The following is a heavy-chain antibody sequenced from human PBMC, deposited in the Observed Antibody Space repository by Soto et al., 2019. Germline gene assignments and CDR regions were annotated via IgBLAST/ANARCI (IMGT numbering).Heavy chain of an antibody. CDR2: ISGSAGST. Sequence: WGSLRLSCAASGFTFNTYVMTWVRKAPGKGLEWVSSISGSAGSTFYADSVKGRFTVSRDTSKNTLYLQMNNLRADDTAEYYCARTFYSESGGYYYWGQGALVTVSS. CDR3: ARTFYSESGGYYY. D-gene: IGHD3-22*01. V-gene: IGHV3-23*01. J-gene: IGHJ4*02. CDR1: GFTFNTYV.